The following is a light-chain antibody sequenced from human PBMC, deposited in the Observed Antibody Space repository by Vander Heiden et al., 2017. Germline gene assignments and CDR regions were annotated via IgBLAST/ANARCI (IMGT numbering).Light chain of an antibody. CDR1: QSLVYSDGNSY. CDR2: KVS. CDR3: MQCTHWPWT. Sequence: DVVMTQSPPSLPVTLGQPASISCRCSQSLVYSDGNSYLNWFQQRPGQSPRRLIYKVSTRDSGVPDRFSGSGSGTDFTLKISRVEAEDVGVYYCMQCTHWPWTFGQGTKVEIK. J-gene: IGKJ1*01. V-gene: IGKV2-30*01.